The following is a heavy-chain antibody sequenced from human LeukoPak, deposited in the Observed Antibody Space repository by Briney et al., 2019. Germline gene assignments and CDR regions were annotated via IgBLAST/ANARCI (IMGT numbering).Heavy chain of an antibody. CDR1: GGSISSYY. J-gene: IGHJ3*02. CDR2: IYTSGST. Sequence: SETLSLTCTVSGGSISSYYWSWIRRPAGKGLEWIGRIYTSGSTNYNPSLKSRVTMSLDTSKNQFSLKLSSVTAADTAVYYCARTQTIQKDSSGGRVAFDIWGQGTMVTVSS. CDR3: ARTQTIQKDSSGGRVAFDI. D-gene: IGHD3-22*01. V-gene: IGHV4-4*07.